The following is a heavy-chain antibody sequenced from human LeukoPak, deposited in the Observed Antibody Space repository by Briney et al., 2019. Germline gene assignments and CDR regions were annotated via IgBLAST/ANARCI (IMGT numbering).Heavy chain of an antibody. D-gene: IGHD1-7*01. CDR1: GGSISSYY. CDR2: IYYSGST. J-gene: IGHJ4*02. Sequence: SETLSLTCTVSGGSISSYYWSWIRQPPGKGLEWIGYIYYSGSTKYNPSLKSRLTISVDTSKNQFSLKLSSVTASDTAVYYCARHVDWNSNFDYWGQGTLVTVSS. CDR3: ARHVDWNSNFDY. V-gene: IGHV4-59*08.